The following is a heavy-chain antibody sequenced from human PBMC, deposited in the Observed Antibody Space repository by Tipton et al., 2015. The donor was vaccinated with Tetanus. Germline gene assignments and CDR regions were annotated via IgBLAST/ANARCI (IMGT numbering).Heavy chain of an antibody. J-gene: IGHJ3*02. CDR1: GASINSGGYY. Sequence: LSLTCTVSGASINSGGYYWTWIRQRPGKGLEWIGYRYYTGSTYYTPYLRSRVTISFDTSQNQFSLNLTSVTAADTAVYYCARLYGSTWSDYGAFDIWGRGTLVSVSS. CDR2: RYYTGST. D-gene: IGHD3-16*01. CDR3: ARLYGSTWSDYGAFDI. V-gene: IGHV4-31*03.